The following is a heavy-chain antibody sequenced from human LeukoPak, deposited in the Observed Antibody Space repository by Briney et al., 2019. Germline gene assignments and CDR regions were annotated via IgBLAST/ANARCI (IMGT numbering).Heavy chain of an antibody. D-gene: IGHD5/OR15-5a*01. CDR2: IGASGAPT. J-gene: IGHJ4*02. CDR3: AKPGVCL. V-gene: IGHV3-23*01. CDR1: GFTFSTYV. Sequence: GSLRLSCAASGFTFSTYVMSWVRQAPGKGLEWVSGIGASGAPTYYADCVKGRFTISRDNARNTLYLQLKSLRVEDTAVYYCAKPGVCLWGQGTLVTVSS.